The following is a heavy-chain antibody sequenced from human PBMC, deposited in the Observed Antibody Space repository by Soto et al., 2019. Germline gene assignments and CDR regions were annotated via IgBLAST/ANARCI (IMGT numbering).Heavy chain of an antibody. D-gene: IGHD2-15*01. V-gene: IGHV3-66*01. CDR3: AREPRYCSGGSCSIMGDAFDI. Sequence: EVQLVESGGGLVQPGGSLRLSCVASGFTVTDIYMNWVRQAPGKGLEWVSVIYKAFTDYADFVRGRFSVSTDTSKNALYLQLDNLSAEDTAVYYCAREPRYCSGGSCSIMGDAFDIWGQGAMVTVSS. J-gene: IGHJ3*02. CDR1: GFTVTDIY. CDR2: IYKAFT.